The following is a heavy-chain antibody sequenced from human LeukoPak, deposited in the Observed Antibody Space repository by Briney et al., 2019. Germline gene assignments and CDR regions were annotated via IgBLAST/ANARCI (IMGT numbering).Heavy chain of an antibody. D-gene: IGHD2-15*01. CDR3: ARAGGYCSGGSCYGDYFDY. J-gene: IGHJ4*02. CDR2: IYYSGST. CDR1: GGSISSGGYY. V-gene: IGHV4-31*03. Sequence: SETLSLTCTVSGGSISSGGYYWSWIRQHPGKGLEWIGYIYYSGSTYCNPSLKSRVTISVDTSKNQFSLKLSSVTAADTAVYYCARAGGYCSGGSCYGDYFDYWGQGTLVTVSS.